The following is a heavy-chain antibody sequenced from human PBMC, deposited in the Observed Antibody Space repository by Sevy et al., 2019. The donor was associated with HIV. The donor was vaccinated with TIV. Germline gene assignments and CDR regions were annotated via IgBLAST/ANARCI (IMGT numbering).Heavy chain of an antibody. CDR1: GYIFSSYG. CDR3: AKDRDVLLVPSTMRDEYPGYGMDV. Sequence: GGSLRLSCAASGYIFSSYGIHWVRQAPGKGLEWVAFLSYDERNKCYADSVKGRFTISGDSSKNTFYLQMNNLRADDTAVYYCAKDRDVLLVPSTMRDEYPGYGMDVWGQGTTVTVSS. D-gene: IGHD2-2*01. J-gene: IGHJ6*02. V-gene: IGHV3-30*18. CDR2: LSYDERNK.